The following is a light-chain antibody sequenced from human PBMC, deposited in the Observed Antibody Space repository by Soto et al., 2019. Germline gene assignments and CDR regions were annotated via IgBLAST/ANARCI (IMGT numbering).Light chain of an antibody. J-gene: IGKJ2*01. CDR3: QQYGSSPRYT. CDR1: QTVSNNY. V-gene: IGKV3-20*01. CDR2: GAS. Sequence: EIVLTQSPGTLSLSAGDTATLSCRASQTVSNNYLAWYQHKPGQAPRVLIYGASHRATGTPGRFSGSGSGTDFTLTISRLEPEDFAVYYCQQYGSSPRYTFGQGTKLEIK.